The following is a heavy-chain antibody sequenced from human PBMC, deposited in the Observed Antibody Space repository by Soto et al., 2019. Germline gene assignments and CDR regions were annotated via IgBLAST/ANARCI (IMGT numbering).Heavy chain of an antibody. V-gene: IGHV3-7*01. Sequence: ESGGGLVQPGGSLRLSCAASGFTFSSYWMSWVRQAPGKGLEWVANIKQDGSEKYYVDSVKGRFTISRDNAKNSLYLQMNSLRAEDTAVYYCAREGTYYDILTGYYTDYWGQGTLVTVSS. CDR2: IKQDGSEK. CDR3: AREGTYYDILTGYYTDY. CDR1: GFTFSSYW. D-gene: IGHD3-9*01. J-gene: IGHJ4*02.